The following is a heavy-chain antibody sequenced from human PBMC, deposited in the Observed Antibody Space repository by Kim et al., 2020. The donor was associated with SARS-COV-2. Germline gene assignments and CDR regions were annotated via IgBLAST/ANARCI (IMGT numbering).Heavy chain of an antibody. V-gene: IGHV3-48*02. CDR3: ARDQVLRRVVGYFDY. D-gene: IGHD2-15*01. J-gene: IGHJ4*02. CDR2: ISSSSSTI. CDR1: GFTFSSYS. Sequence: GGSLRLSCAASGFTFSSYSMNWVRQAPGKGLEWVSYISSSSSTIYYADSVKGRFTISRDNAKNSLYLQMNSLRDEDTAVYYCARDQVLRRVVGYFDYWGQGTLVTVSS.